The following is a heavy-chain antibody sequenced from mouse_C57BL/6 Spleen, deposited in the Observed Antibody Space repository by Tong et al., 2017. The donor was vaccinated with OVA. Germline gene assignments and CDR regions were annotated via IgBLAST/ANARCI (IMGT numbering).Heavy chain of an antibody. CDR1: GFSLTSSG. CDR3: ASMITTGAWFAY. D-gene: IGHD2-4*01. Sequence: VQLQESGPGLVAPSQSLSITCTVSGFSLTSSGVSWVRQPPGKGLEWLGVIWRDGSTHYHSALISRLSISKDNSKSQVCLKLNSLQADDTATYYCASMITTGAWFAYWGQGTLVTVSA. V-gene: IGHV2-3*01. CDR2: IWRDGST. J-gene: IGHJ3*01.